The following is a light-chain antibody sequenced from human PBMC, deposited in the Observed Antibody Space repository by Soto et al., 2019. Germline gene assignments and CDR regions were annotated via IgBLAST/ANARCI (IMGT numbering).Light chain of an antibody. CDR1: QGLSSY. CDR2: VAS. CDR3: QQDNSYPLT. V-gene: IGKV1-9*01. J-gene: IGKJ4*01. Sequence: DIQFTQSPSFLAASVGDKVTIPFRASQGLSSYLAWYQQKPGKAPKLLIYVASTLQSGVPSRFSGSGSETEFTLTISSLQPEDFATYYCQQDNSYPLTFGGGTKVEIK.